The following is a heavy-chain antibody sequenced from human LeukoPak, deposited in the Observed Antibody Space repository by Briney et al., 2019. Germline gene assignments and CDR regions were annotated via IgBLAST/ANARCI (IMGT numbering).Heavy chain of an antibody. Sequence: GGSLRLSCAASGFTFSSYAMHWVRQAPGKGLEWVAVISYDGSNKYYADSVKGRFTISRDNSKNTLYLQMNSLRAEDTAVYYCARDSRYCSGGSCYELTYYYGMDVWGQGTTVTVSS. CDR2: ISYDGSNK. CDR3: ARDSRYCSGGSCYELTYYYGMDV. J-gene: IGHJ6*02. D-gene: IGHD2-15*01. CDR1: GFTFSSYA. V-gene: IGHV3-30*04.